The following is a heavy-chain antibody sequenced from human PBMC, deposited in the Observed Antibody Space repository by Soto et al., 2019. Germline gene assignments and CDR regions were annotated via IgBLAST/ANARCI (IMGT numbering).Heavy chain of an antibody. Sequence: SHTLSLTCAISGDSVSSNSAALNWIRQSPSRGLEWLGRTYYRSKWYNDYAVSVKSRITINPDTSKNQFSLQLNSVTPEDTAVYYCARYSSGWYGGTYYYYGMDVWGQGTTVTGSS. CDR3: ARYSSGWYGGTYYYYGMDV. V-gene: IGHV6-1*01. D-gene: IGHD6-19*01. CDR2: TYYRSKWYN. CDR1: GDSVSSNSAA. J-gene: IGHJ6*02.